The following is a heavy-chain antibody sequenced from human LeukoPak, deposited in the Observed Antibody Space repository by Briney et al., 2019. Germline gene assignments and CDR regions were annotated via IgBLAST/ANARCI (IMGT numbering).Heavy chain of an antibody. CDR3: AREAKDYYDSSGYAQYFQH. Sequence: ASVKVSCQASGYTFTSYGISWVRQAPGQGLEWMGWISAYNGNTNYAQKLQGRVTMTTDTSTSTAYMELRSLRSDDTAVYYCAREAKDYYDSSGYAQYFQHWGQGTLVTVSS. J-gene: IGHJ1*01. V-gene: IGHV1-18*01. D-gene: IGHD3-22*01. CDR1: GYTFTSYG. CDR2: ISAYNGNT.